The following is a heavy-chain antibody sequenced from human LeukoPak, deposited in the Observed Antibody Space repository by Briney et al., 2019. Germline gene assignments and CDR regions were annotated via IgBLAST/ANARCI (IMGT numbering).Heavy chain of an antibody. D-gene: IGHD3-16*02. J-gene: IGHJ4*02. Sequence: GASVKVSCKASGYTFTNYGISWVRQAPGQGLEWMGWISADNGNTNYAQKLQGRLTMTTDTSTSTAYMELRSPRSDDTAVYFCARVIDDYVWGTYRYTDDYWGQGTLVTVSS. CDR1: GYTFTNYG. CDR3: ARVIDDYVWGTYRYTDDY. CDR2: ISADNGNT. V-gene: IGHV1-18*01.